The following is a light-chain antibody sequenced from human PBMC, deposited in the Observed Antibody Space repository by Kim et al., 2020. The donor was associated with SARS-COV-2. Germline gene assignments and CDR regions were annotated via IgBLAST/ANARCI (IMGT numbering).Light chain of an antibody. Sequence: EIVMTQSPATLSVSPGERATLSCRASQSVSSNFACYQQKPGQAPRLLIYGASTRATGIPARFSGSGSGTEFTLTISSLQSEDFTVYYCQQYNNTFGPGTKVDIK. V-gene: IGKV3-15*01. CDR2: GAS. J-gene: IGKJ3*01. CDR3: QQYNNT. CDR1: QSVSSN.